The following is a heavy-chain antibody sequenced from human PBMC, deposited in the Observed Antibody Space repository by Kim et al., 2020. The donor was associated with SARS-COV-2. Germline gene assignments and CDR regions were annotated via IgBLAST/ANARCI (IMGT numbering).Heavy chain of an antibody. Sequence: SVKGRFTISRDNAKNSLYLQMNSLRAEDTALYYCAKDMYYYDSSGYSFDYWGQGTLVTVSS. CDR3: AKDMYYYDSSGYSFDY. V-gene: IGHV3-9*01. J-gene: IGHJ4*02. D-gene: IGHD3-22*01.